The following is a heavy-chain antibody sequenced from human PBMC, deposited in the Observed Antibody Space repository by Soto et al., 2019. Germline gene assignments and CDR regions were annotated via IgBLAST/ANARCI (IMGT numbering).Heavy chain of an antibody. D-gene: IGHD3-16*01. V-gene: IGHV6-1*01. J-gene: IGHJ4*01. Sequence: SQTLSLTCAISGDSVSGNSAAWNWIRQSPSRGLEWLGRTYYRSRWYNDYAVSVKSRITVTPDTSKNQFSLHLNSVTPEDTAVYYCARVFPYYVSSDSYLDYLGHGALVSVS. CDR1: GDSVSGNSAA. CDR2: TYYRSRWYN. CDR3: ARVFPYYVSSDSYLDY.